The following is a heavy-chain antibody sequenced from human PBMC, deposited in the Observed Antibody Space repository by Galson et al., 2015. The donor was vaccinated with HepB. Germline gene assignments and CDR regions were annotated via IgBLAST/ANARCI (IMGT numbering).Heavy chain of an antibody. CDR3: ARAARASVIAAAGSGPFDY. CDR2: ISSSSSTI. Sequence: SLRLSCAASGFTFSSYSMNWVRQAPGKGLEWVSYISSSSSTIYYADSVKGRFTISRDNAKNSLYLQMNSLRDEDTAVYYCARAARASVIAAAGSGPFDYWGQGTLVTVSS. D-gene: IGHD6-13*01. CDR1: GFTFSSYS. V-gene: IGHV3-48*02. J-gene: IGHJ4*02.